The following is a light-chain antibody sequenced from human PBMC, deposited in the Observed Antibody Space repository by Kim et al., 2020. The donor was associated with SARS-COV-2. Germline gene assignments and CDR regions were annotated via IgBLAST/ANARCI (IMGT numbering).Light chain of an antibody. CDR2: DVS. Sequence: QSALTQPASASGSPGQSITISRTGTSSDVGGYNYVSWNQQHPGKAPKLMIYDVSNRPSGVSNRFSGSKSGNTASLTISGLQAEDEADYYCSSYTSSSPVVFGGGTQLTVL. CDR3: SSYTSSSPVV. V-gene: IGLV2-14*03. CDR1: SSDVGGYNY. J-gene: IGLJ2*01.